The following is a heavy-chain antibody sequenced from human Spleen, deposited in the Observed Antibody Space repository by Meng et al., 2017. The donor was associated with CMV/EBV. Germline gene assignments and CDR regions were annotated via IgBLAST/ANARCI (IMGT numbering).Heavy chain of an antibody. CDR1: GFTFRSYA. V-gene: IGHV3-23*03. CDR2: IYGGYGRT. J-gene: IGHJ4*02. CDR3: AKMTGTDVWHFDF. D-gene: IGHD1/OR15-1a*01. Sequence: CAASGFTFRSYAMSWVRQAPGKGLEWVSIIYGGYGRTSYADSVKGRFTISRENSKNTLYLQMNSLRAEDTAIYHCAKMTGTDVWHFDFWGQGNLVTVSS.